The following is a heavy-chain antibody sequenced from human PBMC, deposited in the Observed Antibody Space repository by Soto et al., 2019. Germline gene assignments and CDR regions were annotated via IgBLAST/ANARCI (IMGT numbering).Heavy chain of an antibody. J-gene: IGHJ3*02. CDR2: FSDRSKST. CDR3: AKGIDCGADCHSYDKFDI. CDR1: GFTVNNTA. V-gene: IGHV3-23*01. Sequence: PGGSLRLSCAASGFTVNNTAMTWVRQAPGKGLEWVSAFSDRSKSTYYATSVKGRFTISKDNSKNTLYLQMNSLRAEDTALYYCAKGIDCGADCHSYDKFDIWGQGTVVTVSS. D-gene: IGHD2-21*02.